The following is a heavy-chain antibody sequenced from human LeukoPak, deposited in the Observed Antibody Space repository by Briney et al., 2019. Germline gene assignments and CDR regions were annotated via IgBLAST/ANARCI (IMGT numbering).Heavy chain of an antibody. D-gene: IGHD3-22*01. CDR1: GFTFSSYG. CDR3: ARAYYYDSSGSLAGDAFDI. CDR2: ISYDGSNK. V-gene: IGHV3-30*19. Sequence: GGSLRLSCAASGFTFSSYGMHWVRQAPGKGLEWVAVISYDGSNKYYADSVKGRFTISRDNSKNTLYLQMNSLRAEDTAVYYCARAYYYDSSGSLAGDAFDIWGQGTMVTVSS. J-gene: IGHJ3*02.